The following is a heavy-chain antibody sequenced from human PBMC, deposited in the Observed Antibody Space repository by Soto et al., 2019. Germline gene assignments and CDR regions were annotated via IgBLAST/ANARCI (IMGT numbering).Heavy chain of an antibody. CDR3: TTGEEAGYYYYYGMDV. J-gene: IGHJ6*02. CDR2: IKSKTDGGTT. CDR1: GFTFSNAW. Sequence: EVQLVESGGGLVKPGGSLRLSCAASGFTFSNAWMSWVRQAPGKGLEWVGRIKSKTDGGTTDYAAPVKGRFTISREDSKNTLYLQMNSLKTEDTAVYYCTTGEEAGYYYYYGMDVWGQGTTVTVSS. D-gene: IGHD6-25*01. V-gene: IGHV3-15*01.